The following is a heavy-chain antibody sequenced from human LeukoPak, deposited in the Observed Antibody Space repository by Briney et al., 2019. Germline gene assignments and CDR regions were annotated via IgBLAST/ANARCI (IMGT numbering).Heavy chain of an antibody. CDR3: AKDPYDSSYFDY. CDR1: GFTFSSYA. J-gene: IGHJ4*02. V-gene: IGHV3-23*01. Sequence: GGSLRLSCAASGFTFSSYAMSWVRQGPGKGLECVSAISGSGGSTYYADSVKGRFTISRDNSKNTLYLQMNSLRAEDTAVYYCAKDPYDSSYFDYWGQGTLVTVSS. CDR2: ISGSGGST. D-gene: IGHD3-22*01.